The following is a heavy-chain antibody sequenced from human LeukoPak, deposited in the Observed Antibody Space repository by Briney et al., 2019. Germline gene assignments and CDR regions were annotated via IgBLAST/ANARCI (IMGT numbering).Heavy chain of an antibody. CDR1: GGSISSYY. D-gene: IGHD3-22*01. J-gene: IGHJ4*02. CDR3: ARDSYYYDSSDYPFDY. CDR2: IYISGST. V-gene: IGHV4-4*07. Sequence: SETLSLTCTVAGGSISSYYWSWIRQPAGKGLEWIGRIYISGSTNYNPSLKSRVTMSVDRSKNQFSLKLSSVTAADTAVYYCARDSYYYDSSDYPFDYWGQGTLVTVSS.